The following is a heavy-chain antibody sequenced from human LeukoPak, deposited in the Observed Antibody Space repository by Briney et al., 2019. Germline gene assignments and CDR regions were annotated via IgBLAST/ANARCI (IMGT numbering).Heavy chain of an antibody. CDR2: INPNSGGT. CDR3: ARGVESWSDYCDY. Sequence: ASVKVSCKASGYTFTGYYMYCVRPAPGQGLEWMGWINPNSGGTNYAQKFQGRVTMTRDTSISTAYMELSRMRSDDTAVYYCARGVESWSDYCDYWGQGTLVTVSS. D-gene: IGHD3-3*01. J-gene: IGHJ4*02. CDR1: GYTFTGYY. V-gene: IGHV1-2*02.